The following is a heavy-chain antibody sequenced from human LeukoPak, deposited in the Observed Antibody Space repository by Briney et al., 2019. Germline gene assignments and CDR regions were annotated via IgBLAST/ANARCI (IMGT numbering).Heavy chain of an antibody. J-gene: IGHJ6*03. CDR2: IYYSGST. Sequence: ASETLSLTCTVSGGSISSYYWSWIRQPPGKGLEWIGYIYYSGSTNYNPSLKSRVTISVDTSKNQFSLKLSSVTAADTAVYYCTRVYYYMDVWGKGTTVTISS. CDR1: GGSISSYY. CDR3: TRVYYYMDV. V-gene: IGHV4-59*08.